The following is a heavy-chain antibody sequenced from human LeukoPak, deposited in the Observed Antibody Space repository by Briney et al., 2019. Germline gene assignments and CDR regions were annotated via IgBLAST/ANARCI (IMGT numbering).Heavy chain of an antibody. D-gene: IGHD3-22*01. CDR2: ISSSGSTI. CDR3: ARKDYYDSSGQHYGMDV. Sequence: GGSLGLSCAASGFTFSDYYMSWIRQAPGKGLEWVSYISSSGSTIYYADSVKGRFTISRDNAKNSLYLQMNSLRAEDTAVYYCARKDYYDSSGQHYGMDVWGQGTTVTVSS. CDR1: GFTFSDYY. J-gene: IGHJ6*02. V-gene: IGHV3-11*01.